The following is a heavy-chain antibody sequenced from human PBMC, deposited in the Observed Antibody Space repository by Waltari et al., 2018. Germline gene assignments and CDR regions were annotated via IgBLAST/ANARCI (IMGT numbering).Heavy chain of an antibody. CDR2: ISGSGGST. D-gene: IGHD1-26*01. J-gene: IGHJ6*02. CDR3: ASRGSYTMSYYYGMDV. V-gene: IGHV3-23*04. Sequence: EVQLVESGGGLIQPGGSLRLSCAASGFTFSSYAMSWVRQAPGKGLEWVSAISGSGGSTYDADSVKGRFTISRDNSKNTLYLQMNSLRAEDTAVYYCASRGSYTMSYYYGMDVWGQGTTVTVSS. CDR1: GFTFSSYA.